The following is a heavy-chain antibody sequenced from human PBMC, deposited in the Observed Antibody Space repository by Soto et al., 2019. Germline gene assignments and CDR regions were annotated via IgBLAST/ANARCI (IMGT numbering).Heavy chain of an antibody. CDR1: GGTFSSYA. V-gene: IGHV1-69*01. J-gene: IGHJ4*02. CDR2: IIPIFGTA. Sequence: QVQLVQSGAEVKKPGSSVKVSCKASGGTFSSYAISWVRQAPGQGLEWMGGIIPIFGTANYAQKFQGRVTITADESTSTAYRELSSLRSEDTAVYYCARGSVPATLYYCDYWGQGTLVTVSS. CDR3: ARGSVPATLYYCDY. D-gene: IGHD2-2*01.